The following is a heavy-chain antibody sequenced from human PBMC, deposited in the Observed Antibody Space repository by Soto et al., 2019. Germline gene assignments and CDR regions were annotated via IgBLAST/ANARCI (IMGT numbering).Heavy chain of an antibody. J-gene: IGHJ4*02. V-gene: IGHV3-48*02. CDR1: GFTFSSYS. Sequence: EVQLVESGGGLVQPGGSLRLSCAASGFTFSSYSMNWVRQAPGKGLEWVSYISSSSSTIYYADSVKGRFTISRDNAKNSLYLQMNSLRDEDTAVYYCARDANYYYDSSGYPDYFDYWGQGTLVTVSS. D-gene: IGHD3-22*01. CDR3: ARDANYYYDSSGYPDYFDY. CDR2: ISSSSSTI.